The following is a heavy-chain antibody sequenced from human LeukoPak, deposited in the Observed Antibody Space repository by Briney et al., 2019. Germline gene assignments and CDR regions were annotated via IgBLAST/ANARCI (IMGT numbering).Heavy chain of an antibody. CDR1: GGSISSYY. D-gene: IGHD3-9*01. V-gene: IGHV4-59*12. CDR2: IYYSGST. Sequence: PSETLSLTCTVSGGSISSYYWSWIRQPPGKGLEWIGSIYYSGSTNYNPSLKSRVTISVDTSKNQFSLKLSSVTAADTAVYYCARGPLEYYDILTGYFSEYYFDYWGQGTLVTVSS. J-gene: IGHJ4*02. CDR3: ARGPLEYYDILTGYFSEYYFDY.